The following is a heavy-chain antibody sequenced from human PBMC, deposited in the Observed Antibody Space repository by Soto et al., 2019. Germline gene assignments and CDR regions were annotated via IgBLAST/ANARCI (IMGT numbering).Heavy chain of an antibody. D-gene: IGHD2-2*01. Sequence: QVQLQESGPGLVKPSETLSLSCTVSGGSVSSNYYYWSWVRQPPGKGLEWIGYVYHTGGTKYNPSLESRVTMSLDTSKNQLSLNLRSVIAADTAVYYCVRDEIGTVVAPPTKIFYYYYHVAVWGQGTTVTVSS. V-gene: IGHV4-61*01. CDR1: GGSVSSNYYY. CDR2: VYHTGGT. J-gene: IGHJ6*02. CDR3: VRDEIGTVVAPPTKIFYYYYHVAV.